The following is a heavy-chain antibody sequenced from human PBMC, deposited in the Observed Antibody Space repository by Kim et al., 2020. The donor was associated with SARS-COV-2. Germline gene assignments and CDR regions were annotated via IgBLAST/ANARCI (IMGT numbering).Heavy chain of an antibody. V-gene: IGHV4-34*01. CDR3: ARVAQYRILGYCSSTSCRNWFDP. Sequence: SETLSLTCAVYGGSFSGYYWSWIRQPPGKGLEWIGEINHSGSTNYNPSLKSRVTISVDTSKNQFSLKLSSVTAADTAVYYCARVAQYRILGYCSSTSCRNWFDPWGQGTLVTVSS. CDR1: GGSFSGYY. CDR2: INHSGST. D-gene: IGHD2-2*01. J-gene: IGHJ5*02.